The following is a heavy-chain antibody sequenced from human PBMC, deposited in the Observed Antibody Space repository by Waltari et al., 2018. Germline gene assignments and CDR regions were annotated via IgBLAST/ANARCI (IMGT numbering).Heavy chain of an antibody. J-gene: IGHJ4*02. D-gene: IGHD2-2*01. CDR1: GYTFTGYY. CDR3: ARVRSYCSSTSCHGSFDY. Sequence: QVQLVQSGAEVKKPGASVKVSCKASGYTFTGYYMHWVRQAPGQGLEWMGWINPNSGGTNYAQKFQGRVTMTRDTSISTAYMELSRLRSDDTAVYYCARVRSYCSSTSCHGSFDYWGQGTLVTVSS. V-gene: IGHV1-2*02. CDR2: INPNSGGT.